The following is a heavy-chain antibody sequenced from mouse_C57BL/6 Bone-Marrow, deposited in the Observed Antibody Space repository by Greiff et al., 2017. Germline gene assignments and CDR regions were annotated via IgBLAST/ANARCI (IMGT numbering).Heavy chain of an antibody. D-gene: IGHD2-4*01. CDR3: ARFRLRRGFDY. CDR1: GYSITSGYY. J-gene: IGHJ2*01. CDR2: ISYDGSN. Sequence: EVKLQESGPGLVKPSQSLSLTCSVTGYSITSGYYWNWIRQFPGNKLEWMGYISYDGSNNYNPSLKNRISITRDTSKNQFFLKLNSVTTEDTATYYCARFRLRRGFDYWGQGTTLTVSS. V-gene: IGHV3-6*01.